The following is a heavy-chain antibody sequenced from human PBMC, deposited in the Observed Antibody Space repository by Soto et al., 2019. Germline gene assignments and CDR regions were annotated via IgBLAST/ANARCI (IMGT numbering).Heavy chain of an antibody. Sequence: QVQLVQSGAEEKKPGASVKVSCKASGYTFTSYAMHWVRQAPGQRLEWMGWINAGNGNTKYSQKFQGRVTITRDTSASTDYMELSSLRSEDTAVYYCARAVGGSSSRGDYWGQGTLVTVSS. CDR2: INAGNGNT. D-gene: IGHD6-13*01. CDR3: ARAVGGSSSRGDY. J-gene: IGHJ4*02. CDR1: GYTFTSYA. V-gene: IGHV1-3*05.